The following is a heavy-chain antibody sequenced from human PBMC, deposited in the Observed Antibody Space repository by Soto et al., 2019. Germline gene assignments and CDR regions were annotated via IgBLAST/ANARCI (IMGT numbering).Heavy chain of an antibody. V-gene: IGHV3-43*01. CDR1: GFTFDDYT. J-gene: IGHJ4*02. CDR3: AKAVGATTPGWIDY. CDR2: ISWDGGST. Sequence: EVQLVESGGVVVQPGGSLRLSCAASGFTFDDYTMHWVRQAPGKGLEWVSLISWDGGSTYYADSVKGRFTISRDNSKNSLYLQMNSLRTEDSALYYCAKAVGATTPGWIDYWGQGTLVTASS. D-gene: IGHD1-26*01.